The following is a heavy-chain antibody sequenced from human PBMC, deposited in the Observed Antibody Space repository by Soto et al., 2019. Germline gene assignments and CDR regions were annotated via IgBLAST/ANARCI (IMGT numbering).Heavy chain of an antibody. CDR2: IIPIFGTA. CDR1: GGTFSSYA. Sequence: QVQLVQSGAEVKKPGSSVKVSCKASGGTFSSYAISWVRQAPGQGLEWMGGIIPIFGTANYAQKFQARVTNTADESTSTDYMDLSSLRSEDTAVYYCAREGYSSTCFDYWGQGTLVTVSS. CDR3: AREGYSSTCFDY. V-gene: IGHV1-69*01. J-gene: IGHJ4*02. D-gene: IGHD6-13*01.